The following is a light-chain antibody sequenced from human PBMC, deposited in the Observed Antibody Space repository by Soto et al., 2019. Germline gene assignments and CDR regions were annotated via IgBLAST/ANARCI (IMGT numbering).Light chain of an antibody. CDR1: DSNIGGNV. CDR3: ASWDDSLNNVL. V-gene: IGLV1-44*01. CDR2: SNY. J-gene: IGLJ2*01. Sequence: QSVLTQPPSLSGTPGQRFTISCSGSDSNIGGNVVSWYQQLPGAAPKLLLFSNYQRPSGVPDRFSGSKSGTSASLAISGLQSEDEGDYYCASWDDSLNNVLFGGGTKVTVL.